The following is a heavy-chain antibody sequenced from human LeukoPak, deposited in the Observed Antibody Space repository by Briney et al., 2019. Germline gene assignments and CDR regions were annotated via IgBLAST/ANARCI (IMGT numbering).Heavy chain of an antibody. Sequence: GGSLRLSCAASGFDFSGFYLHWVRQASGRGLEWVGLIRNKPNSYTTVYAASVKGRFTISRDDSKNTAYLQMNSLKAEDTAVYYCTRQECSGGSCSYVDFWGQGTLVTVSS. D-gene: IGHD2-15*01. CDR2: IRNKPNSYTT. CDR1: GFDFSGFY. CDR3: TRQECSGGSCSYVDF. V-gene: IGHV3-73*01. J-gene: IGHJ4*02.